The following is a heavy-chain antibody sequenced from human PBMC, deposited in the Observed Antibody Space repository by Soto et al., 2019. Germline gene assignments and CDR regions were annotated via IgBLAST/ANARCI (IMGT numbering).Heavy chain of an antibody. D-gene: IGHD6-19*01. J-gene: IGHJ4*02. CDR2: IYWDDDK. CDR1: GFSLSTTRVG. Sequence: QITLKESGPTLVKPTQTLTLTCTFSGFSLSTTRVGVGWIRQPPGKALEWLALIYWDDDKRYSPSLKSRLTITKDTSKNQVDLTMTNMDPVDTATYYCAHSVVAGLGYYFDYWGQGTLVTVSS. CDR3: AHSVVAGLGYYFDY. V-gene: IGHV2-5*02.